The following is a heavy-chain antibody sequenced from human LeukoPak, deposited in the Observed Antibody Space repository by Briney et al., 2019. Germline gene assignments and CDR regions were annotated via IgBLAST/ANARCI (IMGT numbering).Heavy chain of an antibody. J-gene: IGHJ4*02. Sequence: GGSLRLSCAASGFTFRSYAMSWVRQAPGKGLEWVANIKQDGNEKYYADSVKGRFTISRDNGKNSLDLQMNSLRADDTAVYYCARDQLGESDYWGQGTLVTVSS. CDR1: GFTFRSYA. CDR3: ARDQLGESDY. D-gene: IGHD3-10*01. CDR2: IKQDGNEK. V-gene: IGHV3-7*01.